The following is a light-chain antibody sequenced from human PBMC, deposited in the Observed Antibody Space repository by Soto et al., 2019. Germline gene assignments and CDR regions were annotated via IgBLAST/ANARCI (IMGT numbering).Light chain of an antibody. V-gene: IGLV1-44*01. J-gene: IGLJ2*01. CDR3: AAWDDSLNGPVV. Sequence: QPVLTQPRSASGTPGQRVTISCSGSSSNIGSNTVNWYQQLPGTAPKLLIYSNNQRPSGVPDRFSGSKSGTSASLAISGLQSEDEADYYCAAWDDSLNGPVVFGGGTKLTVL. CDR2: SNN. CDR1: SSNIGSNT.